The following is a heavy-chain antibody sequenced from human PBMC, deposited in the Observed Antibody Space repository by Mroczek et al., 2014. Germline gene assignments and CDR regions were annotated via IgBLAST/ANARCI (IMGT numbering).Heavy chain of an antibody. V-gene: IGHV3-11*01. Sequence: QVQLVQSGGGLVKPGGSLRLSCAASGFTFSDYYMSWIRQAPGKGLEWVSYISSSGSTIYYADSVKGRFTISRDNAKNSLYLQMNSLRAEDTAVYYCARDGDPPEFITMIAGGYPAAWGQGTLVTVSS. CDR3: ARDGDPPEFITMIAGGYPAA. CDR2: ISSSGSTI. J-gene: IGHJ4*02. D-gene: IGHD3-22*01. CDR1: GFTFSDYY.